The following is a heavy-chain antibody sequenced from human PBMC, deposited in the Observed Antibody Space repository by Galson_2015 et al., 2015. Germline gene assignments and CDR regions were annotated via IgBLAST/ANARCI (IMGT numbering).Heavy chain of an antibody. J-gene: IGHJ6*02. CDR3: ARHPRGSRPSDYYYYGMDV. CDR1: GYSFTSYW. D-gene: IGHD2-2*01. CDR2: IYPGDSDT. Sequence: QSGAEVKKPGESLKISCKGSGYSFTSYWIGWVRQMPGKGLEWMGIIYPGDSDTRYSPSFQGQVTISADKSISTAYLQWSSLKASDTAMYYYARHPRGSRPSDYYYYGMDVWGQGTTVTVSS. V-gene: IGHV5-51*01.